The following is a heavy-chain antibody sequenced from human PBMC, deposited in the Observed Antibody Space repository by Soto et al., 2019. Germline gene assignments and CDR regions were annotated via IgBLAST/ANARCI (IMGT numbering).Heavy chain of an antibody. D-gene: IGHD4-17*01. Sequence: ASVKVSCKASGYTFTSYSMHWVRQAPGQRLGWMGWFNAGSGNTKYSRKFQDRVTITRDTSATTAYMELSSLRYEDTAVYYCARESTRTTAPDYWGQGTLVTVSS. CDR2: FNAGSGNT. V-gene: IGHV1-3*01. CDR1: GYTFTSYS. J-gene: IGHJ4*02. CDR3: ARESTRTTAPDY.